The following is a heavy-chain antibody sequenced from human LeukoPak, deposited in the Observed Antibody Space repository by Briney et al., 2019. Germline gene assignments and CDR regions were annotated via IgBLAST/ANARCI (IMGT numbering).Heavy chain of an antibody. V-gene: IGHV4-59*08. D-gene: IGHD3-22*01. CDR2: IYYSGST. J-gene: IGHJ3*02. CDR3: ASSAGAVSSYYYDSSGYYKFAFDI. CDR1: GGSISSYY. Sequence: SETLSLTCTVSGGSISSYYWSWLRQPPGKGLEWIGYIYYSGSTNYNPSLKSRVTISVDTSKNQFSLKLSSVTAADTAVYYCASSAGAVSSYYYDSSGYYKFAFDIWGQGTMVTVSS.